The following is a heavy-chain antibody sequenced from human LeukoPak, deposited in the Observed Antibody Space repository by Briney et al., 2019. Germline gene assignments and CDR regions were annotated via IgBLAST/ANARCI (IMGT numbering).Heavy chain of an antibody. CDR2: ISGSGGST. Sequence: PGGSLRLSCAASGFTFSSYAMSWVRQAPGKGLEWVSAISGSGGSTYYADSVKGRFTISRDNSKNTLYLQMNSRRAEDTAVYYCAKDGYAVDYYDSSGYYFDYWGQGTLVTVSS. V-gene: IGHV3-23*01. D-gene: IGHD3-22*01. J-gene: IGHJ4*02. CDR1: GFTFSSYA. CDR3: AKDGYAVDYYDSSGYYFDY.